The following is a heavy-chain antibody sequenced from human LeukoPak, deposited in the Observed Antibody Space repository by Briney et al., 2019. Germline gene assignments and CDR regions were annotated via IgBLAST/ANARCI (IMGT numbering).Heavy chain of an antibody. D-gene: IGHD3-10*01. CDR2: INPDSGGT. J-gene: IGHJ4*02. CDR3: ARDLGDTYGSVGDFDY. CDR1: GYTFTGYY. Sequence: ASVKVSCKASGYTFTGYYMHWVRQAPGQGLEWMGWINPDSGGTIYAQNFQGRVTMTRDTSISTAYMELSSLRSDDTAVYYCARDLGDTYGSVGDFDYWGQGTLVTISS. V-gene: IGHV1-2*02.